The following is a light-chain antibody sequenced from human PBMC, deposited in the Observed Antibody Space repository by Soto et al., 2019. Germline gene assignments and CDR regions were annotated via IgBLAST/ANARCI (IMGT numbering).Light chain of an antibody. CDR1: SSDVGGYNY. J-gene: IGLJ2*01. CDR3: SSYTSSSTHVV. CDR2: EVS. V-gene: IGLV2-14*01. Sequence: QSALTQPASVSGSPGQSITISCTGTSSDVGGYNYVSWNQQHPGKAPKLMIYEVSNRPSGVSNRFSGSKSGNTASLTISGLQAEDEADYYCSSYTSSSTHVVFGGGTQLTVL.